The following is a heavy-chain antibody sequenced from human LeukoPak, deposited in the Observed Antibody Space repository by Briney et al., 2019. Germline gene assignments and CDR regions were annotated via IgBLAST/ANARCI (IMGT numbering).Heavy chain of an antibody. Sequence: ASVKVSCKASGYTFTGYYMHWVRQAPGQGLEWMGWISAYNGNTKYAQKLQGRVTMTTDTSTSTAYMELRSLRSDDTAVYYCARGGTHNFVRYFDWLLPLDYWGQGTLVTVSS. CDR3: ARGGTHNFVRYFDWLLPLDY. V-gene: IGHV1-18*04. CDR1: GYTFTGYY. J-gene: IGHJ4*02. D-gene: IGHD3-9*01. CDR2: ISAYNGNT.